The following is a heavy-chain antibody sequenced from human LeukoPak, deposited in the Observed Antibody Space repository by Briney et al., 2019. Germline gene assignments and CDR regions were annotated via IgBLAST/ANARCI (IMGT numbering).Heavy chain of an antibody. V-gene: IGHV4-39*01. CDR2: IYYSGST. J-gene: IGHJ4*02. D-gene: IGHD6-13*01. CDR1: GGSISSSSYY. CDR3: ARRIAAAGQPIDY. Sequence: SETLSLTCTVSGGSISSSSYYWGWIRQPPGQGLEWIGSIYYSGSTYYNPSLKSRVTISVDTSKNQLSLKLSSVTAADTAVYYCARRIAAAGQPIDYWGQGTLVTVSS.